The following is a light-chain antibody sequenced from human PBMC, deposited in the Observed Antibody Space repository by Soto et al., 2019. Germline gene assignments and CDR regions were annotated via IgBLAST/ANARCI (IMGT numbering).Light chain of an antibody. CDR2: DAS. V-gene: IGKV3-11*01. Sequence: EIVLTQSPATLSSSPGERATLSCRASQSVSSYLAWYQQKPGQTPRLLIYDASNMATGIPASFRGSGSGTDFTPAISSLEPRDFALYYYQQRSNWPPRASLGPVNKVDIK. J-gene: IGKJ3*01. CDR1: QSVSSY. CDR3: QQRSNWPPRAS.